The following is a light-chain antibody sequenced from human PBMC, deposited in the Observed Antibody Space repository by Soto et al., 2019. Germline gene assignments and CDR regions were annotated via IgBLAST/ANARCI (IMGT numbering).Light chain of an antibody. CDR3: QSYDSSLSGSGV. CDR2: GNS. J-gene: IGLJ2*01. CDR1: SSNIGAGYD. V-gene: IGLV1-40*01. Sequence: QSVLTQPTSVSGAPGQRVTSSCTGSSSNIGAGYDVHWYQQLPGTAPKLLIYGNSNRPSGVPDRFSGSKSGTSASLAITGLQAEDEADYYCQSYDSSLSGSGVFGGGTKLTVL.